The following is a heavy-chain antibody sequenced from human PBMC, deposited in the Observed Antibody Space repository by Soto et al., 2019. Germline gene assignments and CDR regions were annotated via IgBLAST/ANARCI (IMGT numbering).Heavy chain of an antibody. Sequence: EVQLVQTGGGLIKPGGSLSLSCAASGLSVSDKYMSWVRQAPGKGLEWVSLTYTGGNSYFADFVKGRFIVSRDISKNTLFLHINSLAAEDPAVSYCAREGYAYGLDFWGQGSLVTVSS. V-gene: IGHV3-53*02. CDR2: TYTGGNS. CDR1: GLSVSDKY. D-gene: IGHD3-10*01. CDR3: AREGYAYGLDF. J-gene: IGHJ4*02.